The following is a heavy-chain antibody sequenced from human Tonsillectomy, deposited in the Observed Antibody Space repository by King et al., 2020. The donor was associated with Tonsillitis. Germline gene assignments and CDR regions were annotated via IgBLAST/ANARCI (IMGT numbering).Heavy chain of an antibody. CDR2: IYYSGST. J-gene: IGHJ6*03. CDR1: GGSISSYY. V-gene: IGHV4-59*08. Sequence: VQLQESGPGLVKPSETLSLTCTVSGGSISSYYWSWIRQPPGKGLEGIGYIYYSGSTNYNPALKSRVTISVDTSKNQCSLKLSSVTAADTAVYYCASTRSGRSYYYYMDVWGKGTTVTVSS. CDR3: ASTRSGRSYYYYMDV. D-gene: IGHD3-10*01.